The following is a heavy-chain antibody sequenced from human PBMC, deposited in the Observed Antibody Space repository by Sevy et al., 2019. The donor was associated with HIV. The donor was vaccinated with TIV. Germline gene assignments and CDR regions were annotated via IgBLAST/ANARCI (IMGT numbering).Heavy chain of an antibody. V-gene: IGHV3-7*01. CDR3: ARDLYSGSYYENY. CDR2: IKQDGSDK. Sequence: GGSLRLSCAPSGFTLSNYWMSWVRQAPGKGLEWVANIKQDGSDKYYVDSVKGRFTISRDNAKNSLYLQMNSLRAEDTAVYYCARDLYSGSYYENYWGQGTLVTVSS. CDR1: GFTLSNYW. D-gene: IGHD1-26*01. J-gene: IGHJ4*02.